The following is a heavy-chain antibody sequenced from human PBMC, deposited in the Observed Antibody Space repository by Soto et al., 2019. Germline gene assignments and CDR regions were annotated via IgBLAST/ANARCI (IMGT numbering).Heavy chain of an antibody. V-gene: IGHV3-21*01. CDR3: VRAQDGNSWSFDY. CDR1: GFTFSSYS. D-gene: IGHD6-13*01. J-gene: IGHJ4*02. CDR2: ISDSSSYI. Sequence: GGSLRLSCAASGFTFSSYSMNWVRQAPGKGLEWVSSISDSSSYIYYADSVKGRFTISRDNAKNSLYLQMNSLRAEDTAVYYCVRAQDGNSWSFDYWGQGTLVTVSS.